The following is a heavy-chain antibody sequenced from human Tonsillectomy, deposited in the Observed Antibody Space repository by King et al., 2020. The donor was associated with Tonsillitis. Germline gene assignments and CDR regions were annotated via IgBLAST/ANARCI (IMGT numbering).Heavy chain of an antibody. CDR1: GGSISSGGYS. CDR3: ARSYDYRAFVI. V-gene: IGHV4-30-4*07. D-gene: IGHD4/OR15-4a*01. CDR2: IYYSGST. J-gene: IGHJ3*02. Sequence: VQLQESGPGLVKPSQTLSLTCAVSGGSISSGGYSWSWIRQPPGKGLEWIGYIYYSGSTYYNPSLKSRVNISVDTSKNQFSLKLSSVTAADTAVYYCARSYDYRAFVISGQGTMVTVSS.